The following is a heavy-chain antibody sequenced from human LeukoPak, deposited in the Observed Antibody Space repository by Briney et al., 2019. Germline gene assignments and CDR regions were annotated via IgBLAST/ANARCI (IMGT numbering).Heavy chain of an antibody. CDR3: ARIIAAAGPYYFDY. Sequence: GGSLRLSCAASGFTFSSYAMSWVRQAPGKGLEWVSSISSSSSYIYYADSVKGRFTISRDNAKNSLYLQMNSLRAEDTAVYYCARIIAAAGPYYFDYWGQGTLVTVSS. V-gene: IGHV3-21*01. CDR1: GFTFSSYA. CDR2: ISSSSSYI. J-gene: IGHJ4*02. D-gene: IGHD6-13*01.